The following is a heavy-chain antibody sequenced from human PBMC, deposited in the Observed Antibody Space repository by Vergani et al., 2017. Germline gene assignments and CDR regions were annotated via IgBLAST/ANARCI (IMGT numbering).Heavy chain of an antibody. J-gene: IGHJ6*02. CDR1: GYSFTSYW. CDR2: IDPSDSYT. CDR3: ARQVAVAGKWWGPYYYYGMDV. V-gene: IGHV5-10-1*01. D-gene: IGHD6-19*01. Sequence: EVPLVQSGAEVKKPGESLRISCKGSGYSFTSYWISWVRQMPGKGLEWMGRIDPSDSYTNYSPSFQGHVTISADKSISTAYLQWSSLKASDTAIYYCARQVAVAGKWWGPYYYYGMDVWGQGTTVTVSS.